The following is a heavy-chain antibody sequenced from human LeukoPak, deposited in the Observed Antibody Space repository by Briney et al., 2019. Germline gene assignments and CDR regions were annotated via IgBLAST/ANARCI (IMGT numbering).Heavy chain of an antibody. J-gene: IGHJ4*02. CDR1: GGSISSYY. CDR2: IHYTGST. Sequence: SETLSLTCTVSGGSISSYYWSWIRQPPGKGLEWIGYIHYTGSTNYNPSLKSRVTISVDTSKNQFSLKLSSVTAADTAVYYCSRDRYYYDSSGYSHRLDYWGQGTLVTVSS. V-gene: IGHV4-59*12. CDR3: SRDRYYYDSSGYSHRLDY. D-gene: IGHD3-22*01.